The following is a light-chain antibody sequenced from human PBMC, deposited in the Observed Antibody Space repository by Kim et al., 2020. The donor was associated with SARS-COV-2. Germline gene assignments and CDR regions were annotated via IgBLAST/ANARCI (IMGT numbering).Light chain of an antibody. CDR3: QQYDTCWT. CDR2: DVS. Sequence: SAAVRDRVTITCRASQSISSWLALYQQNPGKAPTLLIHDVSTSESGVPSRFSGSGSGTEFTLIISSLQPDDFATYYCQQYDTCWTFGQGTKVDIK. CDR1: QSISSW. J-gene: IGKJ1*01. V-gene: IGKV1-5*01.